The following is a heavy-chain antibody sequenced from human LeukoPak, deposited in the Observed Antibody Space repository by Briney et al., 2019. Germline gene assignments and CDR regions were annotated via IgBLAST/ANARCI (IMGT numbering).Heavy chain of an antibody. Sequence: GGSLRLSCVASGFTFTSYWMHWVRQAPGKGLVWVSRINSDGSSTNYADSVKGRFTISRDNSKNTLYLQVNSLRAEDTAVYYCAKGGKWDVTPFDYWGQGTLVTVSS. CDR3: AKGGKWDVTPFDY. J-gene: IGHJ4*02. V-gene: IGHV3-74*01. CDR2: INSDGSST. CDR1: GFTFTSYW. D-gene: IGHD1-26*01.